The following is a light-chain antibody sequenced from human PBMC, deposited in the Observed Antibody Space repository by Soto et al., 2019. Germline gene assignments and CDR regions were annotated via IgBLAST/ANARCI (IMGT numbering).Light chain of an antibody. Sequence: IVMTQSPATLSVSPGERSTLSCRASRGISSNLAWYQQKPGHAPRLLIYGASTRATGIPDRLSGSGSGTDFTLTISRLEPEDFAVYYCQQYGSSSTFGQGTRLEIK. V-gene: IGKV3-20*01. J-gene: IGKJ5*01. CDR2: GAS. CDR3: QQYGSSST. CDR1: RGISSN.